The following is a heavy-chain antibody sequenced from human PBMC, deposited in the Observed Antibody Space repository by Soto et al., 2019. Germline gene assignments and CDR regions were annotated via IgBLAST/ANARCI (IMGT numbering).Heavy chain of an antibody. CDR3: AREIKWEPLPH. D-gene: IGHD1-26*01. V-gene: IGHV1-18*01. CDR2: INGNTGHT. Sequence: QVQLVQSGAEVREPGASVKDSCKTSGYTFSRYGITWVRQAPGQGLEWMGWINGNTGHTIYAMNLEDRLTIKTDTSTSTADMELRSLSSDDTAVYYCAREIKWEPLPHWGQGTLVTVSS. CDR1: GYTFSRYG. J-gene: IGHJ4*02.